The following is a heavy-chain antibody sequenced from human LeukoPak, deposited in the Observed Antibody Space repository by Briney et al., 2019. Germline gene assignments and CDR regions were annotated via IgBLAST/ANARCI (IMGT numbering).Heavy chain of an antibody. Sequence: SETLSLTCAVYGGSFSGYYWRWIRQPPGKGLEWIGEINHSGSTNYNPSLKSRVTISVDTSKNQFSLKLSSVTAADTAVYYCARYCSNTSCYKWERWFDPWSQGTLVTVSS. CDR1: GGSFSGYY. D-gene: IGHD2-2*02. V-gene: IGHV4-34*01. J-gene: IGHJ5*02. CDR3: ARYCSNTSCYKWERWFDP. CDR2: INHSGST.